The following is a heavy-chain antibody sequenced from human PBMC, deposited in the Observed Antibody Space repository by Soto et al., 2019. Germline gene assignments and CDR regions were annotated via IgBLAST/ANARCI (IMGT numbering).Heavy chain of an antibody. CDR3: ARDNLAFQGAFDL. CDR1: VFVFSYFQ. D-gene: IGHD3-16*01. J-gene: IGHJ4*02. V-gene: IGHV3-21*01. Sequence: GGSLRLSCAASVFVFSYFQFNWVRQAPGGGLEWLSSITGTSAFTEYAESIEGRFTISRDNPNKLLFLHMDNLRPEDTAVYYCARDNLAFQGAFDLWGQGTLVTVSS. CDR2: ITGTSAFT.